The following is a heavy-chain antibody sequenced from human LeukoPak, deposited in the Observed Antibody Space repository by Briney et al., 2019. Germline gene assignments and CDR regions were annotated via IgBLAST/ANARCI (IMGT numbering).Heavy chain of an antibody. Sequence: SETLSLTCTVSGGSISSVRYYWSWIRQPAGKGLEWIGRIYSDGSTNHNPSLKSRVTISVDTSKNQFSLKLSSVTAADTAVYYCARGLWFGDTPPGYWGQGTLVTVSS. J-gene: IGHJ4*02. V-gene: IGHV4-61*02. CDR2: IYSDGST. D-gene: IGHD3-10*01. CDR1: GGSISSVRYY. CDR3: ARGLWFGDTPPGY.